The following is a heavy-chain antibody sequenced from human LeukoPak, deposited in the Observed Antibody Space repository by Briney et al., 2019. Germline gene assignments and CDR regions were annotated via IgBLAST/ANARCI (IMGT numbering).Heavy chain of an antibody. D-gene: IGHD6-19*01. Sequence: SETLSLTCAIYRGSFSGYYWNWIRQPPGKGLEWIGEINHSGFTNYNPSLNSRVTMSVDTSKNQFSQNLTSVTAADTAVYYCAASGWTPGLDYWGQGTPVTVSS. CDR1: RGSFSGYY. CDR3: AASGWTPGLDY. J-gene: IGHJ4*02. V-gene: IGHV4-34*01. CDR2: INHSGFT.